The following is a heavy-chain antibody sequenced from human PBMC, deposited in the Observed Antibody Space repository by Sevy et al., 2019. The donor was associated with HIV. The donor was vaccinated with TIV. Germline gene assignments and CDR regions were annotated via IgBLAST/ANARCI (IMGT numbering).Heavy chain of an antibody. D-gene: IGHD1-26*01. CDR2: ISAYNGNT. Sequence: ASVKVSCKASGYTFTSYGISWVRQAPGQGLEWMGWISAYNGNTNYAQKLQGRVTMTTETSTSTAYMELRSLRSDDTAVYYCARDRSIVGATDDAFDIWGQGTMVTVSS. V-gene: IGHV1-18*04. CDR3: ARDRSIVGATDDAFDI. CDR1: GYTFTSYG. J-gene: IGHJ3*02.